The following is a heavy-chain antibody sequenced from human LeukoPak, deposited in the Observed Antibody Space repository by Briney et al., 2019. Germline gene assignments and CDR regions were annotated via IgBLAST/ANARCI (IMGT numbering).Heavy chain of an antibody. V-gene: IGHV4-4*02. CDR2: IYHSGST. D-gene: IGHD6-19*01. Sequence: SGTLSLTCAVSGGSISSSNWRSWVRQPPGKGLEWIGEIYHSGSTNYNPSLKSRVTISVDRSKNQFSLKLSSMTAADTAVYYCATTGIAVAGRAPYDDYWGQGTLVTVSS. CDR1: GGSISSSNW. CDR3: ATTGIAVAGRAPYDDY. J-gene: IGHJ4*02.